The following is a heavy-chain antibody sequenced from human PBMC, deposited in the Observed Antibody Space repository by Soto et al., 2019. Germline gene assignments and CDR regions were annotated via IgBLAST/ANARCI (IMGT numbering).Heavy chain of an antibody. CDR1: GFTFSSYG. D-gene: IGHD4-17*01. CDR2: ISYDGSNK. CDR3: AKEDGDYMSAE. J-gene: IGHJ4*02. Sequence: QVQLVESGGGVVQPGRSLRLSCAASGFTFSSYGMHWVRQAPGKGLEWVAVISYDGSNKYYADSVKGRFTISRDNSKNTLYLQMNSLRAEDTAVYYCAKEDGDYMSAEWGQGTLVTVSS. V-gene: IGHV3-30*18.